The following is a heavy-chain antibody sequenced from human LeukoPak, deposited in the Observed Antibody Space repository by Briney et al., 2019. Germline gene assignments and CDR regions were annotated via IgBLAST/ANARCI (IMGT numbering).Heavy chain of an antibody. Sequence: PSETLSLTCALDGGSSSVYYWSWIRQPPGKGRGWMGEINHSGSTNYNPSLKSRATISVDTSKNQFYLKPSSVTAADTAVYYCARARGYSYGYSRGRNWFDPWGQGTLVTVSS. J-gene: IGHJ5*02. D-gene: IGHD5-18*01. V-gene: IGHV4-34*01. CDR2: INHSGST. CDR3: ARARGYSYGYSRGRNWFDP. CDR1: GGSSSVYY.